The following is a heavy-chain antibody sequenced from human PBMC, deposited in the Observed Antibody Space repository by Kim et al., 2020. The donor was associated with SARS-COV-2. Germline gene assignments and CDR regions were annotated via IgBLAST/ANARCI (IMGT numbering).Heavy chain of an antibody. CDR1: GGSISSYY. CDR3: AREMSSYYDILTGYHDAFDI. V-gene: IGHV4-59*01. Sequence: SETLSLTCTVSGGSISSYYWSWIRQPPGKGLEWIGYIYYSGSTNYNPSLKSRVTISVDTSKNQFSLKLSSVTAADTAVYYCAREMSSYYDILTGYHDAFDIWGQGTMVTVSS. CDR2: IYYSGST. J-gene: IGHJ3*02. D-gene: IGHD3-9*01.